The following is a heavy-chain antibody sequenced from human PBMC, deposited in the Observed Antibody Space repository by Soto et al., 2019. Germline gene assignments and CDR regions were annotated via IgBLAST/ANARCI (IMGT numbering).Heavy chain of an antibody. J-gene: IGHJ4*02. CDR2: IRSKVNNLET. D-gene: IGHD3-16*01. CDR1: GFTFRDST. CDR3: TRLITPLDY. Sequence: EVQLAESGGGLVQPGGSLKLSCAASGFTFRDSTMHCVRQTSGSGLEWLGRIRSKVNNLETVYAASVEGRFTISRDDSKNTSYLQMNSRKTEDTAVYYCTRLITPLDYLGRGTLVTVSA. V-gene: IGHV3-73*02.